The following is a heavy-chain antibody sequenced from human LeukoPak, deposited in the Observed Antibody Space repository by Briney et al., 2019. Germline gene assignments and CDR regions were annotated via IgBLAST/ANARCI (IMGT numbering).Heavy chain of an antibody. CDR1: SGSFSGYY. D-gene: IGHD3-22*01. J-gene: IGHJ4*02. CDR2: INHSGST. V-gene: IGHV4-34*01. Sequence: PSETLSLTCAVYSGSFSGYYWSWIRQPPGKGLEWIGEINHSGSTNYNPSLKSQVTISVDTSKNQFSLKLSSVTAADTAVYYCARGSDYDSSGYPFDYWGQGTLVTVSS. CDR3: ARGSDYDSSGYPFDY.